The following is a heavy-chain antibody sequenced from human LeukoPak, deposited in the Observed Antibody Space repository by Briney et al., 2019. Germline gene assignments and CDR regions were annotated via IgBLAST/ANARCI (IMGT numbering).Heavy chain of an antibody. CDR3: AKDGDSSGYYNYYYGMDV. V-gene: IGHV3-23*01. CDR1: GFTFSSYA. CDR2: ISGSGGST. D-gene: IGHD3-22*01. J-gene: IGHJ6*02. Sequence: PGGSLRLSCAASGFTFSSYAMSWVRQAPGKGLDWVSAISGSGGSTYYADSVKGRFTISRDNSKNTLYLQMNSLRAEDTAVYYCAKDGDSSGYYNYYYGMDVWGQGTTVTVSS.